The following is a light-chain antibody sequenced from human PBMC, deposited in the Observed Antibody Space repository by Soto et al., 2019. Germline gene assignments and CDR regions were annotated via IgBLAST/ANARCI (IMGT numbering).Light chain of an antibody. CDR3: QHYGDSSWT. CDR1: QSVSSTL. V-gene: IGKV3-20*01. CDR2: GVS. Sequence: IVLTQSPVPLSLSPGERTTLSCRASQSVSSTLLTWYQQKPGQAPRLLIYGVSSRATGIPDRFSGSGSGTDFTLTISRLEPEDFAVYFCQHYGDSSWTFGQGTRVEIK. J-gene: IGKJ1*01.